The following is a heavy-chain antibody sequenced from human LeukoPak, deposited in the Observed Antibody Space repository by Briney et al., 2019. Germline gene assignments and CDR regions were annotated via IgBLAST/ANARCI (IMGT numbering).Heavy chain of an antibody. V-gene: IGHV4-4*07. CDR2: IYTSGST. D-gene: IGHD3-16*01. CDR1: GGSISSYY. Sequence: SETLSLTCTVSGGSISSYYWDWIRQPAGKGLEWIGRIYTSGSTNYNPSLYNPSLKSRVTMSLDTSKNQFSLNLNSVTAADTAVYYCARAVITFGAAVAKGFDCWGQGTLVTVSS. J-gene: IGHJ4*02. CDR3: ARAVITFGAAVAKGFDC.